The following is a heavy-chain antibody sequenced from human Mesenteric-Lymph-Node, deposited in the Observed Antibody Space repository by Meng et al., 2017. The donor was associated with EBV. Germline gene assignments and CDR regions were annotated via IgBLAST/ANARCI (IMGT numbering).Heavy chain of an antibody. CDR2: ISHSGST. D-gene: IGHD3-16*02. CDR3: AKGPLLGGELSLEDY. V-gene: IGHV4-34*09. J-gene: IGHJ4*02. CDR1: GGSFSSSY. Sequence: VQLKEPGPRLVKPSQTLSLTCAVYGGSFSSSYWSWIRQPPGKGLEWIGEISHSGSTNYNPSLKSRVTISVDTSKNQFSLKLSSVTAADTAVYYCAKGPLLGGELSLEDYWGQGTLVTVSS.